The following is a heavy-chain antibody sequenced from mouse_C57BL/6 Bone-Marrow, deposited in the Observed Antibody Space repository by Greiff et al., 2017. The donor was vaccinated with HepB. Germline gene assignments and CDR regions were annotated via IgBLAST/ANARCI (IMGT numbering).Heavy chain of an antibody. CDR2: IFPGSGST. D-gene: IGHD1-1*01. CDR3: ASYYYGSSWFAY. J-gene: IGHJ3*01. CDR1: GYTFTDYY. Sequence: QVQLQQSGPELVKPGASVKISCKASGYTFTDYYINWVKQRPGQGLEWIGWIFPGSGSTYYNEKFKSKATLTVDKSSSTAYMQLSSLTSEDSAVYYCASYYYGSSWFAYWGQGTLVTVSA. V-gene: IGHV1-75*01.